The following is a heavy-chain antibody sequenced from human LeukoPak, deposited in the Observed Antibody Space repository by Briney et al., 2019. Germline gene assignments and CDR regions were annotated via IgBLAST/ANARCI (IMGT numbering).Heavy chain of an antibody. V-gene: IGHV1-18*04. J-gene: IGHJ4*02. CDR2: ISAYNGNT. D-gene: IGHD3-10*01. CDR1: GYTFTGYY. CDR3: ARGGYYYGSGSPGDY. Sequence: ASVKVSCKASGYTFTGYYMHWVRQAPGQGLEWMGWISAYNGNTNYAQKLQGRVTMTTDTSTSTAYMELRSLRSDDTAVYYCARGGYYYGSGSPGDYWGQGTLVTVSS.